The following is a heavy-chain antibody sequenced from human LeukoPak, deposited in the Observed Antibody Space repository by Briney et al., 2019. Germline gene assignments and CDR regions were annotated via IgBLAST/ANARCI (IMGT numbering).Heavy chain of an antibody. V-gene: IGHV4-30-4*08. J-gene: IGHJ5*02. CDR2: IYYSGST. D-gene: IGHD1-7*01. CDR1: GGSISSGDYY. Sequence: SETLSLTCTVSGGSISSGDYYWSWIRQPPGKGLEWIGHIYYSGSTYYNPSLKSRVTISVDTSKYQFSLKLSSVTAADTAVYYCARDVRNWNYGRFDPWGQGTLVTVSS. CDR3: ARDVRNWNYGRFDP.